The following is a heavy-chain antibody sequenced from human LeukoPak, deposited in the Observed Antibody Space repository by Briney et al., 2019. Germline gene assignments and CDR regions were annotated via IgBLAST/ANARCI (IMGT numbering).Heavy chain of an antibody. J-gene: IGHJ4*02. CDR3: ARGGYSSNWAPYYFDY. D-gene: IGHD6-13*01. CDR2: IDHGDSYT. CDR1: RYCFTSNW. Sequence: GESLKISCTGARYCFTSNWISWVRQKPGKGLVWWGRIDHGDSYTKYSPSFQGHVTISADKSTSTAYLQMSSLKATDTAMDDCARGGYSSNWAPYYFDYWGQGTLVTVSS. V-gene: IGHV5-10-1*01.